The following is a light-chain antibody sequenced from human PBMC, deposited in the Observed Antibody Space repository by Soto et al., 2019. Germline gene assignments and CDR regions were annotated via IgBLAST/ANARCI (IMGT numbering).Light chain of an antibody. CDR2: DAS. CDR3: HQRSNWPGA. J-gene: IGKJ2*01. V-gene: IGKV3-11*01. Sequence: EIVLTQSPVTLSLSPGESATLSCRASQSVSRYLASYQKKPGQAPRLLIYDASTRATGIPARFSGSGSGTDFTLTSSSLEPEDFAVYYCHQRSNWPGAFGQGTKLEIK. CDR1: QSVSRY.